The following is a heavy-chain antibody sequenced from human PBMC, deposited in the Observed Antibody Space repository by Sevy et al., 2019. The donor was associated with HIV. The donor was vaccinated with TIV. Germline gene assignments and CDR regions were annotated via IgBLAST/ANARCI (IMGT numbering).Heavy chain of an antibody. CDR3: ARVVGYSYGYNWFDP. D-gene: IGHD5-18*01. CDR2: IYYSGNT. CDR1: GGSISSYY. V-gene: IGHV4-59*01. Sequence: SETLSLTCTVSGGSISSYYWSWIRQPPGKGLEWIGYIYYSGNTNYNPSLKSRVTISVDTSKNQFSLKLSSVTAADTAVYYCARVVGYSYGYNWFDPWGQGTLVTVSS. J-gene: IGHJ5*02.